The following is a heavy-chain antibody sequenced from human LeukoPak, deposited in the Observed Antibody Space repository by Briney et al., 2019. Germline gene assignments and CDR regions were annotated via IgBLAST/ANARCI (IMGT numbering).Heavy chain of an antibody. CDR1: GDSFSNSDFF. CDR3: ARHRRGSYRFDY. CDR2: INYSGTI. J-gene: IGHJ4*02. Sequence: PSETLSLTCTVSGDSFSNSDFFWGWIRQPPGKGLEWIANINYSGTIYYNPSLKSRVTMSRDTSKNQFSLKLSSVTAADTAVYYCARHRRGSYRFDYWGQGTLVTVSS. V-gene: IGHV4-39*01. D-gene: IGHD1-26*01.